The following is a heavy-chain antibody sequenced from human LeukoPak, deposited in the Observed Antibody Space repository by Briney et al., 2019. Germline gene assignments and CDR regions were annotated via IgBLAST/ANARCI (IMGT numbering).Heavy chain of an antibody. CDR3: ARGADYYYYGTDV. CDR2: IYYSGSA. J-gene: IGHJ6*02. V-gene: IGHV4-59*12. CDR1: GGSISGYY. Sequence: PSETLSLTCTVSGGSISGYYWSWIRQPPGKGLEWIGFIYYSGSAYYNPSLKSRVTISVDTSKNQFSLKLSSVTAADTAVYYCARGADYYYYGTDVWGQGTTVTVSS.